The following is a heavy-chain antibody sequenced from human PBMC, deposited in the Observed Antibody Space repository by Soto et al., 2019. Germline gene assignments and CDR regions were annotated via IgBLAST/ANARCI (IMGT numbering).Heavy chain of an antibody. CDR3: AKDRGVYAILYYYYGMDV. D-gene: IGHD2-8*01. J-gene: IGHJ6*02. V-gene: IGHV3-30*18. CDR1: GFTFSSYG. CDR2: ISYDGSNK. Sequence: GGSLRLSCAASGFTFSSYGMHWVRQAPGKGLEWVAVISYDGSNKYYADSVKGRFTISRDNSKNTLYLQMNSLRAEDTAVYYCAKDRGVYAILYYYYGMDVWGQGTTVTVSS.